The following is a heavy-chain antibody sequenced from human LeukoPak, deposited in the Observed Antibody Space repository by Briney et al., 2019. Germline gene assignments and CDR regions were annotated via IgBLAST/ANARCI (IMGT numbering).Heavy chain of an antibody. CDR2: IYPGDSDT. Sequence: GESLKISCKTSGYRFSNYWIGWVRQMPGKGLELIGAIYPGDSDTRYSPSFQGQVTISADKSTTTSYLQWTSLRASDTATYFCTRQGVYYSDSSAFYYWGQGTLVPVSS. CDR3: TRQGVYYSDSSAFYY. CDR1: GYRFSNYW. V-gene: IGHV5-51*01. J-gene: IGHJ4*02. D-gene: IGHD3-22*01.